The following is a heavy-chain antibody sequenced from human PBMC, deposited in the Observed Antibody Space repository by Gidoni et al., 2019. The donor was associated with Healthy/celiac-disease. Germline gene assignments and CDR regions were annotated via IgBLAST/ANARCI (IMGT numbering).Heavy chain of an antibody. CDR1: EVTSSTYG. CDR2: ISYDGSNK. V-gene: IGHV3-30*18. J-gene: IGHJ4*02. Sequence: QVQLLASGGGVVQHGRSLRLSCEASEVTSSTYGMHWVRQAPGNGLEWVALISYDGSNKNYADSVKGRFTISRDNSKNTLYLQMNSLRAEDTAVHYCVKGSDSSGYFALDNWGQGTLVTVSS. D-gene: IGHD3-22*01. CDR3: VKGSDSSGYFALDN.